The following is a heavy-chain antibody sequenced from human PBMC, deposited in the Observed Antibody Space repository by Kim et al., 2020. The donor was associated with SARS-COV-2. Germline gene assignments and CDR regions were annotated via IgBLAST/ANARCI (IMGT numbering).Heavy chain of an antibody. Sequence: GGSLRLSCAASGFVVSDYDMSWVRQAPGKGLEWVSVICTGGTTKYADSVEGGLTIFRDNTTNTSHHQMSNRLVEDTAVYYCATDHHWGQVTLATVSS. CDR1: GFVVSDYD. V-gene: IGHV3-53*01. J-gene: IGHJ4*02. CDR2: ICTGGTT. CDR3: ATDHH.